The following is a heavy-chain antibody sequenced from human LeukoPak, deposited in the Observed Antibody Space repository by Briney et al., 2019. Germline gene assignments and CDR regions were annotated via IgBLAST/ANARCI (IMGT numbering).Heavy chain of an antibody. V-gene: IGHV4-39*07. J-gene: IGHJ2*01. CDR3: ARVPLMWSSSGWYIPRSYWYFDL. CDR1: GGSISNGDYY. Sequence: SETLSLTCTVSGGSISNGDYYWGWIRQPPGKGLEWIGSIYYSGSTYYNPSLKSRVTISVDTSKNRFSLKLSSVTAADTAVYYCARVPLMWSSSGWYIPRSYWYFDLWGRGTLVTVSS. D-gene: IGHD6-19*01. CDR2: IYYSGST.